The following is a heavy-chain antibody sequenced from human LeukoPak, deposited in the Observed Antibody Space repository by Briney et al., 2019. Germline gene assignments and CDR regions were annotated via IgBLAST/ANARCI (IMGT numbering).Heavy chain of an antibody. Sequence: PGGSLRLSCAASGFTFDDYAMHWVRQAPGKGLEWVSGIIWNSDSIGYADSVKGRFTISRGNAKNSLYLQMNSLRAEDTALYYCAKDISVGATPYYFDYWGQGTLVTVSS. D-gene: IGHD1-26*01. V-gene: IGHV3-9*01. CDR3: AKDISVGATPYYFDY. J-gene: IGHJ4*02. CDR2: IIWNSDSI. CDR1: GFTFDDYA.